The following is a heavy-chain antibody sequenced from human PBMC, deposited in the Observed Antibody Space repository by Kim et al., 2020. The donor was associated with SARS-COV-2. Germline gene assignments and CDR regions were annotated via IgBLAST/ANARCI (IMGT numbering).Heavy chain of an antibody. CDR1: GASSNRFY. Sequence: AVYGASSNRFYWRWIRQPPGKGLEWIGEMTHYGNTHYNPSLKSRVSMSVDTSKNQFSLRLTSVTAADTAIYYCAPIYGDYSDFAHWGQGTLAT. V-gene: IGHV4-34*01. D-gene: IGHD4-17*01. J-gene: IGHJ4*02. CDR2: MTHYGNT. CDR3: APIYGDYSDFAH.